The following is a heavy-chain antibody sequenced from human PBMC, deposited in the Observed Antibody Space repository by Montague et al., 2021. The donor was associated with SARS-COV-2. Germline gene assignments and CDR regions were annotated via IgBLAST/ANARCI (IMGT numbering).Heavy chain of an antibody. CDR2: TYYRSKWYN. V-gene: IGHV6-1*01. Sequence: CAISGDSVSRNSATWNWVRQSPSIGLEWLGRTYYRSKWYNDYAVSVRGRVTINPDTSKNQFSLQLNSVTPEDTAIYYCTSGRGGNYNVMDVWGQGTTVTVSS. J-gene: IGHJ6*02. D-gene: IGHD3-16*01. CDR3: TSGRGGNYNVMDV. CDR1: GDSVSRNSAT.